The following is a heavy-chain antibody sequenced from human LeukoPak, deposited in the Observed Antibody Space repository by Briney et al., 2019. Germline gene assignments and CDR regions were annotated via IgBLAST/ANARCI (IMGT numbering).Heavy chain of an antibody. D-gene: IGHD3-10*01. Sequence: GGSLRLSCEASGFTFTSYWMSWVRQARGKGLEWVANIKQDGSEKYYVDSVKGRFTISRDNAKKSLYLQMNSLRVEDTAVYYCARGDYYGSANDYFDYWGQGTLVTVSS. CDR2: IKQDGSEK. CDR1: GFTFTSYW. J-gene: IGHJ4*02. CDR3: ARGDYYGSANDYFDY. V-gene: IGHV3-7*01.